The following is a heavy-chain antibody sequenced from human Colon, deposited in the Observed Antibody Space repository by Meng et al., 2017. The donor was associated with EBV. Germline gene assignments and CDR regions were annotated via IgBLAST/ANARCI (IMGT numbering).Heavy chain of an antibody. J-gene: IGHJ5*02. V-gene: IGHV4-31*03. D-gene: IGHD3-22*01. Sequence: QVQLQESCPGLVXPXXXXXLLXTXXXGSISRGTYYWGWIRQLPGKGLEWIAYIHYSGSTYYSPSLKSRVTISVDTSKNQLSLKLSSMTAADTAVYYCARYVFDSRSLDSNWFDPSGKGTLVTVSS. CDR3: ARYVFDSRSLDSNWFDP. CDR2: IHYSGST. CDR1: XGSISRGTYY.